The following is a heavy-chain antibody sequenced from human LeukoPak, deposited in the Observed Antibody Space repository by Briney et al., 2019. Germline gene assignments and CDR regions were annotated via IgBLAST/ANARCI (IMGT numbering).Heavy chain of an antibody. Sequence: LSLTCAVYGGSFSDYYWSWIRQPPGKGLEWVGFIRSKAYGGTTEYAASVKGRFTISRDDSKSIAYLQMNSLKTEDTAVYYCTRDGSLGYCSSTSCPRFDYWGQGTLVTVSS. V-gene: IGHV3-49*03. CDR1: GGSFSDYY. CDR3: TRDGSLGYCSSTSCPRFDY. CDR2: IRSKAYGGTT. D-gene: IGHD2-2*01. J-gene: IGHJ4*02.